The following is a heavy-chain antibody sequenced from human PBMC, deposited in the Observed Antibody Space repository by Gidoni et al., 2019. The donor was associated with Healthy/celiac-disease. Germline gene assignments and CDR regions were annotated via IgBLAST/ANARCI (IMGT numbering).Heavy chain of an antibody. V-gene: IGHV3-30-3*01. J-gene: IGHJ4*02. CDR1: GFTFSSYA. D-gene: IGHD2-2*01. CDR3: ARDGGYCSSTSCYQSY. CDR2: ISYDGSNK. Sequence: QVQLVESGGGVVQPGRSLSLSVAASGFTFSSYAMHWVRQAPGKGLEWVAVISYDGSNKYYADSVKSRFTISRDNSKNTLYLQMNSLRAEDTAVYYCARDGGYCSSTSCYQSYWGQGTLVTVSS.